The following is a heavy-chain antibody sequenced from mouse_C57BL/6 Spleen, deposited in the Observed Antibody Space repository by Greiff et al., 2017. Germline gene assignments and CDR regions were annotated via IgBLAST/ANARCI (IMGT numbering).Heavy chain of an antibody. CDR2: IRNKANGYTT. CDR3: ARYIITNFDY. Sequence: EVHLVESGGGLVQPGGSLSLSCAASGFTFTDYYMSWVRQPPGKALEWLGFIRNKANGYTTEYSASVKGRFTISRDNSQSILYLQMNALRAEDSATYYCARYIITNFDYWGQGTTLTVSS. V-gene: IGHV7-3*01. CDR1: GFTFTDYY. J-gene: IGHJ2*01. D-gene: IGHD1-1*01.